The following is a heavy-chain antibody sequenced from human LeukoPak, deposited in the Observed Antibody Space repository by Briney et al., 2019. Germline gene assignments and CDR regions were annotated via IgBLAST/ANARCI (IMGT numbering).Heavy chain of an antibody. V-gene: IGHV3-43*02. CDR3: AKGGDSSGCYYPFDY. Sequence: GGSLRLSCAASGFTFDDYAMHWVRHAPGKGLEWVSLISGDGGSTYYAGSVKGRFTISRDNSKNSLYLQMNSLRTEDTALYYCAKGGDSSGCYYPFDYWGQGTLVTVSS. CDR1: GFTFDDYA. D-gene: IGHD3-22*01. CDR2: ISGDGGST. J-gene: IGHJ4*02.